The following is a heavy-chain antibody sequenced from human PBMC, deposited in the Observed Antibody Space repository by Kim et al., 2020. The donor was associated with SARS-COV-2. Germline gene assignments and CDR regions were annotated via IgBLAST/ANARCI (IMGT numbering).Heavy chain of an antibody. V-gene: IGHV5-10-1*01. D-gene: IGHD6-19*01. CDR1: GYNFASYW. Sequence: GESLKISCKVSGYNFASYWISWVRQMPGKGLEWMGMIDPSDSYINYSPSFRGHVTFSADKSISTAYLHWNSLQASDTAMYYCARHVGQPDIAVAVLANWGQGSLVTVPS. CDR3: ARHVGQPDIAVAVLAN. CDR2: IDPSDSYI. J-gene: IGHJ4*02.